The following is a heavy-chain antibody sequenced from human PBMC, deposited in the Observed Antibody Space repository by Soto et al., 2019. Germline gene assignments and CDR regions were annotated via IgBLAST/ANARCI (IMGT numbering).Heavy chain of an antibody. Sequence: QVQLVESGGGVVQPGRSLRLSCAASGFTFSTYGMHWVRQAPGKGLEWVAVMSYDGGNENYADSVKGRFTISRDNSKNTLYLQMNSLRVEDTAVYYCAKKSSGDVTQGPDYWGQGTLVTVSS. CDR3: AKKSSGDVTQGPDY. CDR1: GFTFSTYG. D-gene: IGHD6-25*01. J-gene: IGHJ4*02. CDR2: MSYDGGNE. V-gene: IGHV3-30*18.